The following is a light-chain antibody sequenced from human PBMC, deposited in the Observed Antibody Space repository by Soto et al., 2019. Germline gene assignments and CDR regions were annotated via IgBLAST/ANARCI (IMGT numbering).Light chain of an antibody. V-gene: IGKV1-5*01. J-gene: IGKJ1*01. CDR3: QQYNSYSTWT. CDR1: QSISSW. Sequence: DIQMTQSPSTLSASVGDRVTITCRASQSISSWFAWYQQKPGKAPKLLIYDASSLESGVPSRFSGSGSGTEFTLTISSLQPDDFATYYCQQYNSYSTWTFGQGTKVDIK. CDR2: DAS.